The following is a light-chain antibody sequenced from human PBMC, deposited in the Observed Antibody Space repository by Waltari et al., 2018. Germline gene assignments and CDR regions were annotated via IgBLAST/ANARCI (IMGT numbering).Light chain of an antibody. J-gene: IGKJ1*01. CDR3: QQRTNWPRT. CDR2: DAS. Sequence: EIVLTQSPATLSLSPGERATLSCMASQSVTSYLAWYQQKPGQAPRLLISDASNRATGIPARFSGSGSGTDFTLTISSLEPEDFAVYYCQQRTNWPRTFGQGTKVEIK. CDR1: QSVTSY. V-gene: IGKV3-11*01.